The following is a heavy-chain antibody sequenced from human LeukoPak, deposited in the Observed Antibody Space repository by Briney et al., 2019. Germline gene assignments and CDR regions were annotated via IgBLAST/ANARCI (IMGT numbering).Heavy chain of an antibody. J-gene: IGHJ6*02. CDR2: INPNSGGT. Sequence: ASVKVSCKASGYTFTGYYMHWVRQAPGQGLEWMGWINPNSGGTNYAQKFQGRVTMTRDTSISTAYMELSRLRSDDTAVYYCASMGIAAAGMYYYYYGMDVWGQGTTVTVSS. CDR3: ASMGIAAAGMYYYYYGMDV. CDR1: GYTFTGYY. D-gene: IGHD6-13*01. V-gene: IGHV1-2*02.